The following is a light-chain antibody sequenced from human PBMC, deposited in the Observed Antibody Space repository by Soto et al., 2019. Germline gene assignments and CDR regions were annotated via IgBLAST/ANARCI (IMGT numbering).Light chain of an antibody. CDR3: QSYDNSLSGYVV. CDR1: NSNLGAGFG. V-gene: IGLV1-40*01. J-gene: IGLJ2*01. CDR2: GNT. Sequence: QSVLTQPPSVSGAPGQRVTISCTGSNSNLGAGFGVHWYQQLPGAAPKLLIHGNTNRPSGVPDRISGSKSGTSASLVIAGLQXXXXXXXYCQSYDNSLSGYVVFGGGTK.